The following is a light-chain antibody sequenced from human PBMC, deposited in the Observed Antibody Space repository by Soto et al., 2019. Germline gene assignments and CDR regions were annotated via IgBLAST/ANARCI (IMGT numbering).Light chain of an antibody. V-gene: IGKV1-5*03. Sequence: DIEMTQSPATLSASLGDRVTITCGASQSISHWSAWYQQKPGKAPKVLIYKASILQSGVQSRFSGSGSGTEFTLTISSMQPDDLATYYCQQYNSYWTFGKGPRWIS. CDR2: KAS. CDR3: QQYNSYWT. J-gene: IGKJ1*01. CDR1: QSISHW.